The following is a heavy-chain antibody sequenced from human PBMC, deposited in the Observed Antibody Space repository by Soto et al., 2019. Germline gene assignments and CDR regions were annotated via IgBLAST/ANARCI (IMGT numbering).Heavy chain of an antibody. CDR3: ARYQIGEGFTA. J-gene: IGHJ5*02. CDR1: GYTYTNLD. Sequence: QVQLVQSGAEVKRPGASVKVSCKASGYTYTNLDINWVRQASGQGLEWMGWMNPHSDTGFAQKFQGRVTLTRDTPPSTVYMALTSLRFDDTAVYYCARYQIGEGFTAWGQGTPVTVSS. V-gene: IGHV1-8*01. CDR2: MNPHSDT.